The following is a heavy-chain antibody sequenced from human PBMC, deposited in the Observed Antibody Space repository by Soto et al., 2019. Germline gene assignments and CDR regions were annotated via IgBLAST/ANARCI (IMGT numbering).Heavy chain of an antibody. D-gene: IGHD2-8*01. Sequence: EVQLLESGGGLVQPGGSLRLSCAASGFTFSSYAMSWVRQAPGKGLEWVSAISGSGGSTYYADSVKGRFTISRDNSKNTLDPEMNRLRAEDTAGYYCAKDAGVDAEFYYRGQGTLVTVSS. V-gene: IGHV3-23*01. J-gene: IGHJ4*02. CDR2: ISGSGGST. CDR1: GFTFSSYA. CDR3: AKDAGVDAEFYY.